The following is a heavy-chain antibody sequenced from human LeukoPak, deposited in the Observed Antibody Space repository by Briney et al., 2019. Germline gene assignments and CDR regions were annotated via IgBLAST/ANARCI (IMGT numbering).Heavy chain of an antibody. D-gene: IGHD3-22*01. V-gene: IGHV1-2*02. J-gene: IGHJ4*02. CDR3: ARSDSSGFKNDY. CDR2: INPNSGGT. CDR1: GYTFTGYY. Sequence: GASVKVSCKASGYTFTGYYMHWVRQAPGQGLGWMGWINPNSGGTNYAQKFQGRVTMTRATSISTAYMELSRLRSDDTAVYYCARSDSSGFKNDYWGQGTPVTVSS.